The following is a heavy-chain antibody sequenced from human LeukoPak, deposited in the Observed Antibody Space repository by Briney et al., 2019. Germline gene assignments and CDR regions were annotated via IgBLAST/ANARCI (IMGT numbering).Heavy chain of an antibody. CDR2: ISSGSSYI. CDR1: GLTFRRYS. V-gene: IGHV3-21*01. D-gene: IGHD2/OR15-2a*01. Sequence: PGGSLRLSCAASGLTFRRYSVNWVRQAPGKGLEWVSSISSGSSYIYYADSVKGRFTISRDNAKNSLYLQMNSLRAEDTAVYYCARDLRRILDYWGQGTLVTVSS. CDR3: ARDLRRILDY. J-gene: IGHJ4*02.